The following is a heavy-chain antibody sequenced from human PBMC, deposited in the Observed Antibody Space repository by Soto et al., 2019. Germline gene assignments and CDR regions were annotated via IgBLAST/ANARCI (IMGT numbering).Heavy chain of an antibody. J-gene: IGHJ5*01. V-gene: IGHV2-5*02. Sequence: QITLKDSVPTLVRPTQPLTLTCTFSGFSLSTTGVGVGWIRQPPGKALEWLAVIYWDDDKRYCPSLKSRLTLTKDTSKEEVILTMSTMDPVETATYSCAQRLRDYGLGRERANYFDTWGPGTLVTVSS. CDR3: AQRLRDYGLGRERANYFDT. CDR2: IYWDDDK. CDR1: GFSLSTTGVG. D-gene: IGHD3-10*01.